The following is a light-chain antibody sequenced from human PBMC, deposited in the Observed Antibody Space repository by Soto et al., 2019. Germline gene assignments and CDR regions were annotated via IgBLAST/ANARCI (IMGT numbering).Light chain of an antibody. Sequence: EIVLTQSPATLSLSPGERATLFCRASQSIGTYLAWYQQKSGQAPRLLIYDASNRATGIPARFSGGGSGTDFILTVSSLEPDDFAVYYWQQRSNWPPTFGQGTKLEI. CDR2: DAS. J-gene: IGKJ2*01. CDR1: QSIGTY. CDR3: QQRSNWPPT. V-gene: IGKV3-11*01.